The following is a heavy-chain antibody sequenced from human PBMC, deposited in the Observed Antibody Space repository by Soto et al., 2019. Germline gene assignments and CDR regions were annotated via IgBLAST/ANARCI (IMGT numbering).Heavy chain of an antibody. CDR3: AKNILTGYYMGYYFDY. J-gene: IGHJ4*02. CDR1: GFTFSSYA. V-gene: IGHV3-23*01. CDR2: IGGSGGST. Sequence: PAGSLRLSFAASGFTFSSYAIIWVLPSPVKGLEWVSAIGGSGGSTYYADSVKGRFTISRDNSKNTLYLQMNSLRAEDTAVYYCAKNILTGYYMGYYFDYWGQGTLVTVSS. D-gene: IGHD3-9*01.